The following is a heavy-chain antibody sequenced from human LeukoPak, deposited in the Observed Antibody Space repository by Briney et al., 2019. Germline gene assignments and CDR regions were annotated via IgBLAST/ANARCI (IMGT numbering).Heavy chain of an antibody. CDR1: GFTFSSYG. CDR3: AKSPVSSCRGSFCYPFDY. CDR2: LTPSGSST. Sequence: GGSLRLSCAASGFTFSSYGMSWVRQAPGKGLEWVSALTPSGSSTYYADSVKGRFTFSRDNSRNTLYLQMNTLRAEDTAVYFCAKSPVSSCRGSFCYPFDYWGQGNLVTVSS. J-gene: IGHJ4*02. D-gene: IGHD2-15*01. V-gene: IGHV3-23*01.